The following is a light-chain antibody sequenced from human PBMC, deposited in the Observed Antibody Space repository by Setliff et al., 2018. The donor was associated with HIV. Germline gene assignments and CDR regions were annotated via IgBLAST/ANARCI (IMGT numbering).Light chain of an antibody. Sequence: SVLTQPPSASGSPGQSVTISCTGTSSDVGGYNYVSWYQQHPGKAPKFMIYEVTKRPSGVPDRFSGSKSGNTASLTVSGLQAEDEADYYCSSYAGTNSPYVFGTGTKVTVL. J-gene: IGLJ1*01. CDR2: EVT. CDR1: SSDVGGYNY. CDR3: SSYAGTNSPYV. V-gene: IGLV2-8*01.